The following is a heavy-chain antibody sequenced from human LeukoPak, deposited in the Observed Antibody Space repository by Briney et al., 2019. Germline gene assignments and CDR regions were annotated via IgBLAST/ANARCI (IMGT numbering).Heavy chain of an antibody. J-gene: IGHJ4*02. CDR3: ARSAVAGTNYFDY. Sequence: SGGSLRLSCAASGFIVSSNHMSWVRQAPGKGLEWVSAISASASDTYYVDSVKGRFTISRDNSKNTLYLQMNSLRAEDTAVYYCARSAVAGTNYFDYWGQGTLVTVSS. V-gene: IGHV3-66*02. D-gene: IGHD6-19*01. CDR2: ISASASDT. CDR1: GFIVSSNH.